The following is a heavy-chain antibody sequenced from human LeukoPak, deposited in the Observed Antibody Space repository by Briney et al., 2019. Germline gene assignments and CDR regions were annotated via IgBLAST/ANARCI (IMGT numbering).Heavy chain of an antibody. J-gene: IGHJ4*02. CDR2: ISSSGTTI. CDR1: GFTFSDYY. CDR3: AKEGIRGPRRFDY. D-gene: IGHD3-10*01. V-gene: IGHV3-11*01. Sequence: GGSLRLSCAASGFTFSDYYMSWIRQAPGKGLEWVSYISSSGTTIYYADSVKGRFTISRDNAKNSLYLQMNSLRAEDTAVYYCAKEGIRGPRRFDYWGQGTLVTVSS.